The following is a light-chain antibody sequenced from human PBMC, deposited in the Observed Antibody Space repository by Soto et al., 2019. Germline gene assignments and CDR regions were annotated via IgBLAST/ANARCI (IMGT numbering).Light chain of an antibody. CDR1: NSNIGNNY. Sequence: QSALTQPASVSGSPGQSITISCSGSNSNIGNNYVSWYRQLPGTAPKLLIYDNNKRPSGIPDRFSASKSGTSVALGITGLQTGDEADYYCGTWDSRLSAWVFGGGTKVTVL. J-gene: IGLJ3*02. CDR3: GTWDSRLSAWV. V-gene: IGLV1-51*01. CDR2: DNN.